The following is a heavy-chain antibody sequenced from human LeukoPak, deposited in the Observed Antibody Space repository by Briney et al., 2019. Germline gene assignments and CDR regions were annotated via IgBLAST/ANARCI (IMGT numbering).Heavy chain of an antibody. CDR3: ARATGHSYGSDY. CDR2: IYYSGST. D-gene: IGHD5-18*01. Sequence: SETLSLTCTVSGGSISSYYSSWIRQPPGKGLEWIGYIYYSGSTNYNPSLKSRVTISVETSKNQFSLKLSSGTASDTAVYYCARATGHSYGSDYWGQGTLVTVSS. V-gene: IGHV4-59*01. J-gene: IGHJ4*02. CDR1: GGSISSYY.